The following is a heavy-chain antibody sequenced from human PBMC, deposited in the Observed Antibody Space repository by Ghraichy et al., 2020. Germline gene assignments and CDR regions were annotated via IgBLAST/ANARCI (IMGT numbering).Heavy chain of an antibody. J-gene: IGHJ4*02. CDR1: GGSISSYY. D-gene: IGHD3-22*01. Sequence: SETLSLTCTVSGGSISSYYWSWIRQPPGKGLEWIGYIYYSGSTNYNPSLKSRVTISVDTSKNQFSLKLSSVTTADTAVYYCARARDITMIVVGFYFDYWGQGTLVTVSS. CDR3: ARARDITMIVVGFYFDY. V-gene: IGHV4-59*01. CDR2: IYYSGST.